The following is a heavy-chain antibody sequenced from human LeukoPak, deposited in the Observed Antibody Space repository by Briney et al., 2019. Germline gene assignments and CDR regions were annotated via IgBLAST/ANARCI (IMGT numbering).Heavy chain of an antibody. V-gene: IGHV3-74*01. D-gene: IGHD3-3*01. CDR3: AREEGFWSGYYTAEGLDY. CDR2: INSDGSST. CDR1: GFTFNNAW. J-gene: IGHJ4*02. Sequence: PGGSLRLSCAASGFTFNNAWMSWVRQAPGKGLVWVSRINSDGSSTSYADSVKGRFTISRDNAKNTLYLQMNSLRAEDTAVYYCAREEGFWSGYYTAEGLDYWGQGTLVTVSS.